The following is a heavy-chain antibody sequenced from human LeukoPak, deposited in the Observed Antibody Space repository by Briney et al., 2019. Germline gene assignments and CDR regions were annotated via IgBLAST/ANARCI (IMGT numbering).Heavy chain of an antibody. Sequence: HTGGSLRLSCAASGFTFGTYAMSGVRQAPGKGLEGVSGISYGGGSIHYADSVRGRFTISRDNSKNTLYLQMHSLRAEDTAVYYCAKAGCGDGSCYYAEYFQHWGQGTLVTVSS. V-gene: IGHV3-23*01. D-gene: IGHD2-15*01. CDR3: AKAGCGDGSCYYAEYFQH. CDR1: GFTFGTYA. J-gene: IGHJ1*01. CDR2: ISYGGGSI.